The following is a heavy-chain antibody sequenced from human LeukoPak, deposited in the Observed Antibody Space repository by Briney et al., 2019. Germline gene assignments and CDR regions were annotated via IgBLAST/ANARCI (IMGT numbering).Heavy chain of an antibody. V-gene: IGHV4-39*07. CDR3: AREMAGGYDLRAFDI. CDR1: GGSISSSSYY. Sequence: SETLSLTCTVSGGSISSSSYYWSWIRQPPGKGLEWIGSIYYSGSTYYNPSLKSRVTISVDTSKNQFSLKLCSVTAADTAVYYCAREMAGGYDLRAFDIWGQGTMVTVSS. CDR2: IYYSGST. D-gene: IGHD5-12*01. J-gene: IGHJ3*02.